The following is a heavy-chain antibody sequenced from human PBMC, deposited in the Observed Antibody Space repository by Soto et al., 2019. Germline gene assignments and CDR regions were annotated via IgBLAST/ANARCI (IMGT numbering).Heavy chain of an antibody. D-gene: IGHD1-7*01. CDR3: ARGSLELRYYFYDTDI. V-gene: IGHV6-1*01. CDR2: TYYRSKWYN. Sequence: SQTLSLTCAISGDSVSSNSAAWNWIRQSPSRGLEWLGRTYYRSKWYNDYAVSVKSRITINPDTSKNQFSLQLNSVTPEDTAVYYCARGSLELRYYFYDTDICDKYTPVTVSS. J-gene: IGHJ6*04. CDR1: GDSVSSNSAA.